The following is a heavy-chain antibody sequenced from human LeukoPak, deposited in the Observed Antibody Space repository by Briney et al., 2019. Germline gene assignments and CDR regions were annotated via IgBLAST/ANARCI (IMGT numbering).Heavy chain of an antibody. CDR1: GFTFTTSA. Sequence: SVKVSCKSSGFTFTTSAVQWVRQTRGQRLEWIGWIVVDSGNTNYAQKLQEGVTITRDMSTGTAYMELSSLRSEDTAMYYCAAGSSGWYVDYWGQGTLVTVSS. CDR2: IVVDSGNT. V-gene: IGHV1-58*01. J-gene: IGHJ4*02. D-gene: IGHD6-19*01. CDR3: AAGSSGWYVDY.